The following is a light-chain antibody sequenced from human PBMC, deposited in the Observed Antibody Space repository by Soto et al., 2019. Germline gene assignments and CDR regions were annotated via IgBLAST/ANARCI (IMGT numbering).Light chain of an antibody. CDR3: QQYNDWPT. V-gene: IGKV3-15*01. CDR1: QSVSSS. Sequence: EILMTQYPDTLSVSPGQRVTLSCRASQSVSSSLAWYQQKPGQAPRLLIYGASSRATGIPARSSGSGSGTEFTLTISSLRSEDLAIYFCQQYNDWPTFGPGTNVDVK. CDR2: GAS. J-gene: IGKJ3*01.